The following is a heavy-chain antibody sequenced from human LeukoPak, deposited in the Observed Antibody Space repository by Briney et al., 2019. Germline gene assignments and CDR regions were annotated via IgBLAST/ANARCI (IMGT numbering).Heavy chain of an antibody. Sequence: GASVKVSCEASGYTFTSYGISWLRQAPGQGLEWLGWISGYNGNTNYAQKFQGRVTMTRDTSISTAYMELRRLSSDDTAVYYCARECSTACNHFDYWGQGTLVTVSS. V-gene: IGHV1-18*01. CDR1: GYTFTSYG. CDR2: ISGYNGNT. J-gene: IGHJ4*02. CDR3: ARECSTACNHFDY. D-gene: IGHD1-14*01.